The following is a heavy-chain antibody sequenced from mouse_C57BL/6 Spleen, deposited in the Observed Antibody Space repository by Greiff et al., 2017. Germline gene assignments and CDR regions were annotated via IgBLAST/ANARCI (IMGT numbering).Heavy chain of an antibody. J-gene: IGHJ2*01. Sequence: QVQLQQPGAELVKPGASVKLSCKASGYTFTSYWMNWVKQRPGQGLEWIGMIHPNSGSTNYNEKFKSKATLTVDKSSSTAYMQLSSLTSVDSAVYSCARHYYGSSSFDYWGQGTTLTVSS. V-gene: IGHV1-64*01. CDR3: ARHYYGSSSFDY. D-gene: IGHD1-1*01. CDR2: IHPNSGST. CDR1: GYTFTSYW.